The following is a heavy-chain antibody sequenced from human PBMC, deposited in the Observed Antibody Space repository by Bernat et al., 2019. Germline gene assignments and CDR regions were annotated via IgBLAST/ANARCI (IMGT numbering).Heavy chain of an antibody. J-gene: IGHJ3*02. D-gene: IGHD1-26*01. CDR3: ATDRTRSQEAYDM. CDR1: GGTFGSHS. CDR2: IIPILGKA. Sequence: QVQLVQSGAEVKKPGSSVNVSCKASGGTFGSHSIIWVRQAPGQGLEWMGKIIPILGKAHYAQKFQGRVTIAAARSTSTAYMELGTLTSDDTALYFCATDRTRSQEAYDMWGQGTMVTVSS. V-gene: IGHV1-69*08.